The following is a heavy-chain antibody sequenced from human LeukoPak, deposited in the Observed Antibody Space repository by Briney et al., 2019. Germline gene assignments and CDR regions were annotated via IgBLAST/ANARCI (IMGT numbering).Heavy chain of an antibody. D-gene: IGHD6-13*01. CDR2: INPNSGGT. V-gene: IGHV1-2*02. CDR1: GYTFTGYY. J-gene: IGHJ4*02. Sequence: GASVTVSCKASGYTFTGYYMHWVRQAPGQGLEWMGWINPNSGGTNYAQKFQGRVTMTRDTSISTAYMELSRLRSDDTAVYYCARAVSWYGPYYFDYWGQGTLVTVSS. CDR3: ARAVSWYGPYYFDY.